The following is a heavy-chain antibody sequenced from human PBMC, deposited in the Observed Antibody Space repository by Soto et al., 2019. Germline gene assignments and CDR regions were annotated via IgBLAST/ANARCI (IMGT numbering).Heavy chain of an antibody. CDR1: GFTFSSYW. V-gene: IGHV3-74*01. Sequence: GGSLRLSCAASGFTFSSYWMHWVRQAPGKGLVWVSRINSDGSSTSYADSVKGRFTISRDNAKNTLYLQMNSLRAEDTAVYYCARVNYGDPFDYWGQGTLVTVSS. CDR2: INSDGSST. J-gene: IGHJ4*02. D-gene: IGHD4-17*01. CDR3: ARVNYGDPFDY.